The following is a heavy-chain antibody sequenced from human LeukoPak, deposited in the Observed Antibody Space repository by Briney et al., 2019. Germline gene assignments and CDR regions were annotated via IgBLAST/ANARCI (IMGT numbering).Heavy chain of an antibody. V-gene: IGHV3-23*01. CDR1: GFTFSRNG. CDR3: AKDSRAGSYDY. CDR2: ISGSGGNT. Sequence: GGSLRLSCAASGFTFSRNGMTWVRQAPGKGLEWVSAISGSGGNTYYADSVKGRFTISRDNSKNTLYLQMNSLRAEDTAAYYCAKDSRAGSYDYWGEGTLVTVSS. J-gene: IGHJ4*02. D-gene: IGHD3-10*01.